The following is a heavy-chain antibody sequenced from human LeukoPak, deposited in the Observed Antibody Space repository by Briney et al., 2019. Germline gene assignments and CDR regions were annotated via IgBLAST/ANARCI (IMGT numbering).Heavy chain of an antibody. CDR2: ISYDGSNK. Sequence: PGGSLRLSCAASGFTFSSYAMHWVRRAPGKGLEWVAVISYDGSNKYYADSVKGRFTISRDNSKNTLYLQMNSLRAEDTAVYYCARVDYYGSGSSGYYYYGMDVWGQGTTVTVSS. CDR1: GFTFSSYA. D-gene: IGHD3-10*01. CDR3: ARVDYYGSGSSGYYYYGMDV. J-gene: IGHJ6*02. V-gene: IGHV3-30-3*01.